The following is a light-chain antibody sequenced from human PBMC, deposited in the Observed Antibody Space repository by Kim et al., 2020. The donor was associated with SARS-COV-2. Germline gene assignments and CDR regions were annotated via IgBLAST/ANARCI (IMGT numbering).Light chain of an antibody. Sequence: EIVLTQSPATLSLSPGERATLSCRASQGVSNYLSWYQQKPGQAPRLLISDASNRATGIPARFSGSGSGNEFPLTISSLEPEDFTFYYCQQYNSWPGTFGQGTKVEIK. CDR1: QGVSNY. V-gene: IGKV3-11*01. CDR3: QQYNSWPGT. J-gene: IGKJ1*01. CDR2: DAS.